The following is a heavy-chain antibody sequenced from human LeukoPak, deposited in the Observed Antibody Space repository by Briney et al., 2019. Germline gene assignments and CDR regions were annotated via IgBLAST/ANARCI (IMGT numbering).Heavy chain of an antibody. CDR1: GFTFSSYG. J-gene: IGHJ4*02. CDR3: AKGFRAWFGELVPIDY. CDR2: ISGSGGST. V-gene: IGHV3-23*01. D-gene: IGHD3-10*01. Sequence: GGTLRHSCAASGFTFSSYGMSWVRQAPGKGLEWVSAISGSGGSTYYADSVKGRFTISRDNSKNTLYLQMNSLRAEDTAVYYCAKGFRAWFGELVPIDYWGQGTLVTVSS.